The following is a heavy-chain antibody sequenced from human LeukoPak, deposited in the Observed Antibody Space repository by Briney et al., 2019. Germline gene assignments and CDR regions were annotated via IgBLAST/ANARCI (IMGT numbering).Heavy chain of an antibody. D-gene: IGHD3-9*01. V-gene: IGHV3-53*01. CDR1: GFTVSSNY. Sequence: GGSLRLSCAASGFTVSSNYMSWVRQAPGKGLEWVSVIYSGGSTYYADSVKGRFTISRDNAKNSLYLQMNSLRAEDTAVYYCARDDFDWSPRGDYYYYGMDVWGQGTTVTVSS. CDR2: IYSGGST. J-gene: IGHJ6*02. CDR3: ARDDFDWSPRGDYYYYGMDV.